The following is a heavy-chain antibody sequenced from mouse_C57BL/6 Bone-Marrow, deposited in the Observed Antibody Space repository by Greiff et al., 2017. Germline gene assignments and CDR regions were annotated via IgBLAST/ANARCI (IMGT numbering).Heavy chain of an antibody. CDR2: IRSKSNNYAT. CDR1: GFSFNTYA. D-gene: IGHD1-1*01. J-gene: IGHJ1*03. Sequence: EVQLVESGGGLVQPKGSLKLSCAASGFSFNTYAMNWVRQAPGKGLEWVARIRSKSNNYATYYADSVKDRFTISRDDSESMLYLQMNNLETEDTARYYCVSRITTAFDVWGTGTTVTVSS. CDR3: VSRITTAFDV. V-gene: IGHV10-1*01.